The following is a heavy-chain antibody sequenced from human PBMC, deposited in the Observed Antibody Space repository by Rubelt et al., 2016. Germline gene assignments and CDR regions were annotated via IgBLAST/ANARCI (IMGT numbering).Heavy chain of an antibody. CDR2: IYYSGST. CDR3: ARGFLEDFIFDY. J-gene: IGHJ4*02. D-gene: IGHD3-3*01. V-gene: IGHV4-31*03. Sequence: QVQLQESGPGLVKPSQTLSLTCTVSGGSISSGGYYWSWIRQHPRKGLEWIGYIYYSGSTYYNPSLKSRGTISVDTSKNQFSLKLSSVTAADTAVYYCARGFLEDFIFDYWGQGTLVTVSS. CDR1: GGSISSGGYY.